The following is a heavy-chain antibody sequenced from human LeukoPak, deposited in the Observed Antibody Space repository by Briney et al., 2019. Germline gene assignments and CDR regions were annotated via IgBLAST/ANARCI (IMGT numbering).Heavy chain of an antibody. CDR1: DDSISDYY. V-gene: IGHV4-4*09. J-gene: IGHJ4*02. CDR2: IYTRGTA. D-gene: IGHD2-2*01. Sequence: PSETLSLTCTVSDDSISDYYWSWIRQPPGKGLEWIGYIYTRGTANYNPSLKSRVTMSADTSKNHFSLKLDSVTAADTAVYYCARSRPAPKEFDHWGQGTLVTVSP. CDR3: ARSRPAPKEFDH.